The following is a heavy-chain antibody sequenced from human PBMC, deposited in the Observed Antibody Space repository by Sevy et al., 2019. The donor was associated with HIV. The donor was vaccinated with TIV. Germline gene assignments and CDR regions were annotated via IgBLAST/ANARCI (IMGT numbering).Heavy chain of an antibody. D-gene: IGHD3-3*01. V-gene: IGHV3-21*04. CDR1: GFTFRTYS. Sequence: GGSLRLSCAASGFTFRTYSMNWVRQAPGKGLEWLSSISDDSRYIYYSDSVKGRFTISRANAKNLLYLQMNNLRVEDTAIYYCARDFTIFGVVSRIDYWGQGNLVTVSS. J-gene: IGHJ4*02. CDR3: ARDFTIFGVVSRIDY. CDR2: ISDDSRYI.